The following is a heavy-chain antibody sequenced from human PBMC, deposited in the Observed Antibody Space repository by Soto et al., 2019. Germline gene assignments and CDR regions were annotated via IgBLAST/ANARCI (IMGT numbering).Heavy chain of an antibody. CDR3: ARHFRSSGWPRGGFDY. V-gene: IGHV4-39*01. CDR1: GGSISSSSYY. J-gene: IGHJ4*02. Sequence: SETLSLTCTVSGGSISSSSYYWGWIRQPPGKGLEWIGSIYYSGSTYYNPSLKSRVTISVDTSKNQFSLKLSSVTAADTAVYYCARHFRSSGWPRGGFDYWGQGTLVTVSS. CDR2: IYYSGST. D-gene: IGHD6-19*01.